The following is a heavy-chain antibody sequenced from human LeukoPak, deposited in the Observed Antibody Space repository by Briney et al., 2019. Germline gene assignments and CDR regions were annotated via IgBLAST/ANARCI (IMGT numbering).Heavy chain of an antibody. Sequence: SETLSLTCAVYGGSFSGYYWSWIRQPPGKGLEWIGEINHSGSTNYNPSLKSRVTISVDTSKNQFSLKLSSVTAADTAVYYRARFPAAAGIAYYYYGMDVWGQGTTVTVSS. V-gene: IGHV4-34*01. CDR1: GGSFSGYY. CDR3: ARFPAAAGIAYYYYGMDV. D-gene: IGHD6-13*01. J-gene: IGHJ6*02. CDR2: INHSGST.